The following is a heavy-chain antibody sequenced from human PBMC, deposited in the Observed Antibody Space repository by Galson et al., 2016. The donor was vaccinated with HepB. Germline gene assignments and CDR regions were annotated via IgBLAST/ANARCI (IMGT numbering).Heavy chain of an antibody. J-gene: IGHJ3*02. V-gene: IGHV4-59*11. D-gene: IGHD3/OR15-3a*01. CDR2: ISLRGSGST. CDR3: ASHDYWNDNHDSFDI. CDR1: GGSISGHY. Sequence: SETLSLTCTVSGGSISGHYWSWIRQPPGKGLEWIGFISLRGSGSTSYNPSLKSRVTISGDTPKNQISLRLRPVIAADTAVYYCASHDYWNDNHDSFDIWGQGTRVTVSS.